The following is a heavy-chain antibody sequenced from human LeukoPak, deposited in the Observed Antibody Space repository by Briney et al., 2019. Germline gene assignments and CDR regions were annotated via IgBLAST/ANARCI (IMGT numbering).Heavy chain of an antibody. J-gene: IGHJ4*02. CDR2: ISSDGNKK. Sequence: GGSLRLSCEASGFTFNTYSMNWARQAPGKGLEWVALISSDGNKKFYADSVKGRSTISRDNSKNTLYLQLNSLRAEDTAVYYCAKRDFWGQGTLVTVSS. V-gene: IGHV3-30*18. CDR1: GFTFNTYS. CDR3: AKRDF.